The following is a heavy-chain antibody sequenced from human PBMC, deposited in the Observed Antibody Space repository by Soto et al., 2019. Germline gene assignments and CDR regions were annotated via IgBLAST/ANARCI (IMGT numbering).Heavy chain of an antibody. D-gene: IGHD2-15*01. CDR2: INHSGGT. CDR3: ASVVVAAPGEGGDY. Sequence: QVQLQQWGAGLLKPSETLSLTCAVYGGSFSGYYWSWIRQPPGKGLEWIGEINHSGGTNYNPSLKSRVTISVDTSKNQFSLKLSSVTAADTAVYYCASVVVAAPGEGGDYWGQGTLVTVSS. CDR1: GGSFSGYY. J-gene: IGHJ4*02. V-gene: IGHV4-34*01.